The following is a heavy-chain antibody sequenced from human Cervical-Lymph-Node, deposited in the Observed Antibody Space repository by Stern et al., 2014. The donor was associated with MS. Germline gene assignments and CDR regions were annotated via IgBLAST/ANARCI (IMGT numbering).Heavy chain of an antibody. D-gene: IGHD2-2*01. CDR3: ARDLSTRNYYYGMDV. J-gene: IGHJ6*02. CDR2: IYYSGST. CDR1: GGSVSSGSYY. V-gene: IGHV4-61*01. Sequence: QVQLVESGPGLVKPSETLSLTCTVSGGSVSSGSYYWSWIRQPPGKGLEWIGYIYYSGSTNYNPSLKSRVTISVDTSKNQFSLKLSSVTAADTAVYYCARDLSTRNYYYGMDVWGQGTTVTVSS.